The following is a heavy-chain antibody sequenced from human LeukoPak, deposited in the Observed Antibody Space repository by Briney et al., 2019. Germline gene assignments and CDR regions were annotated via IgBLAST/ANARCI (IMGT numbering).Heavy chain of an antibody. J-gene: IGHJ4*02. CDR1: GGTFTSHA. CDR3: ARAGDSSGYYPQW. CDR2: IIPVIGLH. D-gene: IGHD5-18*01. V-gene: IGHV1-69*04. Sequence: GASVKVSCKASGGTFTSHAISWVRQAPGQGLEWMGRIIPVIGLHYVAQKFQGRITITADESTTTAYMELRDLTSDDTAVYYCARAGDSSGYYPQWWGQGTLVTVSS.